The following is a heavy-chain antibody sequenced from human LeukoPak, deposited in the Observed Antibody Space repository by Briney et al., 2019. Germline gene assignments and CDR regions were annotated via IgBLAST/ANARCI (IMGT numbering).Heavy chain of an antibody. CDR2: ISGSGGST. CDR1: GFTFSSFA. Sequence: GGSLRLSCAASGFTFSSFAMTWVRQAPGKGLEWVSPISGSGGSTYYADSMKGRFTISRDNSKNTLYLQMNSPRGEDTAVYYCAKYWGAYGDYRGRYMDVWGKGTTVTVSS. CDR3: AKYWGAYGDYRGRYMDV. V-gene: IGHV3-23*01. J-gene: IGHJ6*03. D-gene: IGHD4-17*01.